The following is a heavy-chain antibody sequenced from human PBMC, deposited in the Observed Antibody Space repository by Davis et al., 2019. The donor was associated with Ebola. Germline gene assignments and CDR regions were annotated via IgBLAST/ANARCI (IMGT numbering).Heavy chain of an antibody. Sequence: GESLKISCAASGSSFSYHGMHWVRQAPGKGLEWLAFIRYDGSDKYYADSVKGRFTISRHNSKNTLYLQMNSLRAEDTAVYYCARKTHFDYWGQGTLVTVSS. V-gene: IGHV3-30*02. CDR2: IRYDGSDK. CDR1: GSSFSYHG. J-gene: IGHJ4*02. CDR3: ARKTHFDY.